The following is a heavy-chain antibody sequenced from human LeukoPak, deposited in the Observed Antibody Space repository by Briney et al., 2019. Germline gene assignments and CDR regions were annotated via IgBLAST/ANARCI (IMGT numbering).Heavy chain of an antibody. Sequence: PSETLSLTCTVSGGSISSSSYYWGWIRQPPGKGLEWIGSIYYSGSTYYNPSLKRRVTISVDTSKNQFSLKLSSVTAADTAVYYCARHDCPNWFDPWGQGTLVTVSS. CDR3: ARHDCPNWFDP. V-gene: IGHV4-39*01. CDR1: GGSISSSSYY. J-gene: IGHJ5*02. CDR2: IYYSGST. D-gene: IGHD2-21*02.